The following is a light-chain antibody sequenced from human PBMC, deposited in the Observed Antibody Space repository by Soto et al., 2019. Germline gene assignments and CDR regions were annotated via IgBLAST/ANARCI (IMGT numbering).Light chain of an antibody. J-gene: IGKJ5*01. CDR2: GAS. CDR3: QQYNKWPLIT. V-gene: IGKV3-15*01. CDR1: QSVSSN. Sequence: EILMTQSPATLSVSPGERATVSCRASQSVSSNLAWYQQKPGQAPRLLIYGASTRATGIPARFSGSGSGTEFTLTISSLQSEDFAVYYCQQYNKWPLITFGQGTRLEI.